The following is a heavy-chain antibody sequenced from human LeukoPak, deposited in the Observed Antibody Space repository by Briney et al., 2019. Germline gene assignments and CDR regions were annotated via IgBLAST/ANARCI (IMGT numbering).Heavy chain of an antibody. V-gene: IGHV1-69*13. CDR3: ARAAGFGELYDY. CDR2: IIPIFGTA. CDR1: GGTFSSYA. D-gene: IGHD3-10*01. J-gene: IGHJ4*02. Sequence: ASVKVSRKASGGTFSSYAISWVGHAPGQGLEWMGGIIPIFGTANYAQKFQGRVTFTADESTSPAYMELSSLRSEDTAVYYCARAAGFGELYDYWGQGTLVTVSS.